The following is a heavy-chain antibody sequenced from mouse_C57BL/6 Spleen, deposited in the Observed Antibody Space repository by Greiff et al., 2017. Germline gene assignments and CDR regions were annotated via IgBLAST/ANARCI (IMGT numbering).Heavy chain of an antibody. CDR1: GFNIKDYY. CDR2: IDPEDGDT. J-gene: IGHJ2*01. V-gene: IGHV14-1*01. Sequence: VQLQQSGAELVRPGASVKLSCTASGFNIKDYYMHWVKQRPEQGLEWIGRIDPEDGDTEYAPKFQGKATMTADTSSNTAYLQLSRLSSEDTAVYYCTPSYYGSSNVYWGQGTTLTVSS. D-gene: IGHD1-1*01. CDR3: TPSYYGSSNVY.